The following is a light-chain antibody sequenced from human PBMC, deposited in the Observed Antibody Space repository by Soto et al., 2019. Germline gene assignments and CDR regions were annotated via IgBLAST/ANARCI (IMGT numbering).Light chain of an antibody. CDR2: EVS. Sequence: QYALTQHAYVSGSPGQSITVSCTGTSSDVGGYNYVSWYQQHPGKAPKLMIYEVSNRPSEVSNRFSGSKSGNTASLTISGLQAEDEADYYCSSYTSRATLVFGTGTKVTVL. CDR3: SSYTSRATLV. CDR1: SSDVGGYNY. J-gene: IGLJ1*01. V-gene: IGLV2-14*01.